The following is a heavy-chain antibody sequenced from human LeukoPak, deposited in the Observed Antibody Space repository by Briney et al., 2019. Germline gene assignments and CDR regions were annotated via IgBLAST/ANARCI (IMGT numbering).Heavy chain of an antibody. CDR2: ISAYNGNT. D-gene: IGHD1-26*01. Sequence: ASVKVSCKASGYTFTSYGISWVRQAPGQGLEWMGWISAYNGNTNYAQKLQGRVTMTTDTSTSTAYMELRSLRSDDTAVYYCAREPGGSSYYYYYGMDVWGQGTTVTVSS. CDR3: AREPGGSSYYYYYGMDV. J-gene: IGHJ6*02. V-gene: IGHV1-18*01. CDR1: GYTFTSYG.